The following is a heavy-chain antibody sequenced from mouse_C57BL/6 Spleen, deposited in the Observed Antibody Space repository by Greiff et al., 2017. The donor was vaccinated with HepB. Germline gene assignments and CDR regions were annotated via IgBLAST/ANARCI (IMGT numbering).Heavy chain of an antibody. CDR1: GYTFTSYW. D-gene: IGHD1-1*01. J-gene: IGHJ2*01. Sequence: VQLQQPGTELVKPGASVKLSCKASGYTFTSYWMHWVKQRPGQGLEWIGNINPSNGSTNYNEKFKGKATFTADTSSNTAYMQLSSLTTEDSAIYYCARREEYYYGSDYFDYWGQGTTLTVSS. CDR2: INPSNGST. CDR3: ARREEYYYGSDYFDY. V-gene: IGHV1-53*01.